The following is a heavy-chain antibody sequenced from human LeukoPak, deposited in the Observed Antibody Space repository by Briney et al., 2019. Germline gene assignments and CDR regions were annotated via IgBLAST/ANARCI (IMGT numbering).Heavy chain of an antibody. V-gene: IGHV4-34*01. CDR3: AIHIVVLPAAKKKNWFDP. CDR2: INHSGSH. J-gene: IGHJ5*02. Sequence: PSETLSLTCAVYGGSFSGYYWSWIRQPPGKGLEWIGEINHSGSHNYNPSLKSRVTISVTTSKNQFSLKLSSVTAGDTAVHYCAIHIVVLPAAKKKNWFDPWGQGTLVTVSS. CDR1: GGSFSGYY. D-gene: IGHD2-2*01.